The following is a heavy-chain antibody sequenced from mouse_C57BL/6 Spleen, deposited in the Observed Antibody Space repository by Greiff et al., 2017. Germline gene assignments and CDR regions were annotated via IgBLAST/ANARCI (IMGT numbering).Heavy chain of an antibody. CDR3: ARRYSKLYYCAMDY. CDR2: IDPSDSYT. V-gene: IGHV1-69*01. Sequence: VQLQQPGAELVMPGASVKLSCKASGYTFTSSWMHWVKQRPGQGLEWIGGIDPSDSYTNYNQKFKGKSTLTVDKSSSTAYMQLSSLTSEDSAVYYCARRYSKLYYCAMDYWGQGTSVTVSS. D-gene: IGHD2-5*01. J-gene: IGHJ4*01. CDR1: GYTFTSSW.